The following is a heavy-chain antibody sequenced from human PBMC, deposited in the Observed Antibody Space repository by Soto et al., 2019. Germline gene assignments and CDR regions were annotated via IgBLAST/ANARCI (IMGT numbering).Heavy chain of an antibody. J-gene: IGHJ4*02. CDR1: GFTFSSFW. CDR2: IKTDGSET. CDR3: TSDRYPRFYHGSGSYPYY. V-gene: IGHV3-7*03. Sequence: GGSLRLSCAASGFTFSSFWMSWVRQAPGKGLEWVANIKTDGSETHYVDSVKGRFTISRDNPKTSLFLQMNILRVEDTAVYFCTSDRYPRFYHGSGSYPYYWGQGTPVTVSS. D-gene: IGHD3-10*01.